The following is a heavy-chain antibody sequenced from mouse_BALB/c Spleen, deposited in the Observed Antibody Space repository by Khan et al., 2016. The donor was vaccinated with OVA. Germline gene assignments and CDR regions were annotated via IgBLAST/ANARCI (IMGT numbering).Heavy chain of an antibody. J-gene: IGHJ2*01. CDR1: GYSITSDYA. CDR3: ANIYGGNVEY. Sequence: EVQLVESGPGLVKPSQSLSLTCTVTGYSITSDYAWNWIRQFPGNKLEWMGYISYSGNTKYNPSLQSRVSITRDTSKNQFFLQLNSVTIEDTATYSCANIYGGNVEYWGQGTTLTVSS. D-gene: IGHD1-1*02. CDR2: ISYSGNT. V-gene: IGHV3-2*02.